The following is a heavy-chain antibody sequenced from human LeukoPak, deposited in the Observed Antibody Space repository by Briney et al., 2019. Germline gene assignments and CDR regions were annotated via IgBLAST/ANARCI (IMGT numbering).Heavy chain of an antibody. CDR3: ARVGQQLVPSHFDY. J-gene: IGHJ4*02. CDR1: GFTFSSYW. CDR2: INTDGSST. Sequence: GGSLRLSCAASGFTFSSYWMRWVRQAPGKCLVWVSRINTDGSSTSYADSVKGRFTISRDNAKNTLYLQMNSLRAEDTAVYYCARVGQQLVPSHFDYWGQGTLVTVSS. V-gene: IGHV3-74*01. D-gene: IGHD6-13*01.